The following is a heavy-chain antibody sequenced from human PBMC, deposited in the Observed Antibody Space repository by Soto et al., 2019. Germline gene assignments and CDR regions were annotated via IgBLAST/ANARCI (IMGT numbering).Heavy chain of an antibody. V-gene: IGHV3-23*01. D-gene: IGHD4-4*01. Sequence: EVQLLESGGGLVQPGGSLRLSCAASGFTFTNYAMTWVRQAPGKGLEWVSISSGSCSGGSTNYADSVKGRFTISRDNSKNTLYLQMNSLRVEDTAVYYCAKDRDDYRNYVFDYWGQGTLVTVSS. CDR1: GFTFTNYA. CDR2: SSGSCSGGST. J-gene: IGHJ4*02. CDR3: AKDRDDYRNYVFDY.